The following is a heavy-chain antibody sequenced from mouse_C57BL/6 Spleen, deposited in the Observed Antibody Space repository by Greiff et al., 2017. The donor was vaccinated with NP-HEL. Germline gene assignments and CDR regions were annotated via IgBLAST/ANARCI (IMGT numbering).Heavy chain of an antibody. V-gene: IGHV1-26*01. CDR2: INPNNGGT. J-gene: IGHJ3*01. D-gene: IGHD1-1*01. CDR3: ARTGYYGSSFWFAY. Sequence: EVQLQQSGPELVKPGASVKISCKASGYTFTDYYMNWVKQSHGKSLEWIGDINPNNGGTSYNQKLKGKATLTVDKSSSTAYMELRILTSEDSAVYYCARTGYYGSSFWFAYWGQGTLVTVSA. CDR1: GYTFTDYY.